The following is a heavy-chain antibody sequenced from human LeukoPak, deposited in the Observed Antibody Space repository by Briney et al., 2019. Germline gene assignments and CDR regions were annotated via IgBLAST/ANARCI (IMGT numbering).Heavy chain of an antibody. Sequence: SETLSLTCTVSGGSTSSYYWSWIRQPPGKGLEWIGYIYYSGSTNYNPSLKSRVTISVDTSKNQFSLKLSSVTAADTAVYYCARDTVTTYYYYMDVWGKGTTVTVSS. CDR1: GGSTSSYY. J-gene: IGHJ6*03. CDR2: IYYSGST. V-gene: IGHV4-59*01. D-gene: IGHD4-11*01. CDR3: ARDTVTTYYYYMDV.